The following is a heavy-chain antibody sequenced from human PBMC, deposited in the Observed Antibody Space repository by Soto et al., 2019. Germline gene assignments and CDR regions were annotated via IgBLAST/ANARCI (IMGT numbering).Heavy chain of an antibody. Sequence: SLRLSCAASGFTFSTYAMNWVRQAPGKGLELVAVILYDGSIEHYADSFKGRFTVSRDNSKKTVYLQMNSLTPEDTAVYYCAREASVADLNWFDXWGQGTLVTVSX. J-gene: IGHJ5*02. CDR3: AREASVADLNWFDX. CDR2: ILYDGSIE. V-gene: IGHV3-30-3*01. CDR1: GFTFSTYA. D-gene: IGHD6-13*01.